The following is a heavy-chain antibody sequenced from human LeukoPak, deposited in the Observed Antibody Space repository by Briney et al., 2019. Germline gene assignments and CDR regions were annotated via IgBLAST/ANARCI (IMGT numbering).Heavy chain of an antibody. CDR2: TSAYNGNT. Sequence: VASVKVSCKASGYTFTSYGISWVRQAPGQGLEWMGWTSAYNGNTNYAQKLQGRVTMTTDTSTSTAYMELRSLRSDDTAVYYCARAGGYCSSTSCYHSDYWGQGTLVTVSS. D-gene: IGHD2-2*01. CDR3: ARAGGYCSSTSCYHSDY. V-gene: IGHV1-18*01. J-gene: IGHJ4*02. CDR1: GYTFTSYG.